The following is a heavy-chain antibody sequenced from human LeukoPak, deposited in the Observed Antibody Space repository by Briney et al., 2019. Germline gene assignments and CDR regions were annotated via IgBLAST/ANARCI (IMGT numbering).Heavy chain of an antibody. CDR1: GYTFTGYY. CDR3: ARAMHKVRGTGPADY. J-gene: IGHJ4*02. Sequence: GASVKVSCKASGYTFTGYYMHWVRQAPGQGLEWMGWINPNCGGTNYAQKFQGRVTMTRDTSISTAYMELRSLRSDDTAVYYCARAMHKVRGTGPADYWGQGTLVTVSS. D-gene: IGHD3-10*01. CDR2: INPNCGGT. V-gene: IGHV1-2*02.